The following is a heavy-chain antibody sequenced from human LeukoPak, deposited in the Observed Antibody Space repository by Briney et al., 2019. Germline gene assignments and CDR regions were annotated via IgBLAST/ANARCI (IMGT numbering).Heavy chain of an antibody. D-gene: IGHD4-23*01. CDR2: IYFGGTT. V-gene: IGHV4-59*01. J-gene: IGHJ5*02. Sequence: PSETLSLTCIVSGGSIKNYYWSWIRQPPGKGLEWLGNIYFGGTTDYNSSLKSRLTISVDTCKNQLSLNLQSVTAADTATYYCARHRSDTGGKKGVNWFDPWGQGTLVTVSS. CDR3: ARHRSDTGGKKGVNWFDP. CDR1: GGSIKNYY.